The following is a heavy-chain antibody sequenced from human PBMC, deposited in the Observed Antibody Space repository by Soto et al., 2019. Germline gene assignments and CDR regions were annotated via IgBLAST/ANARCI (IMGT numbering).Heavy chain of an antibody. CDR3: ATAAAHDGFFVYYYGMDV. CDR1: GFTFSSYA. J-gene: IGHJ6*02. CDR2: ISGSAGST. V-gene: IGHV3-23*01. Sequence: PGGSLRLSCAASGFTFSSYAMSWVRQAPGKGLEWVSAISGSAGSTYYADSVKGRFTISRDNSKNTLYLQMNSLRAEDTAVYYCATAAAHDGFFVYYYGMDVWGQGTTVAVSS. D-gene: IGHD3-10*01.